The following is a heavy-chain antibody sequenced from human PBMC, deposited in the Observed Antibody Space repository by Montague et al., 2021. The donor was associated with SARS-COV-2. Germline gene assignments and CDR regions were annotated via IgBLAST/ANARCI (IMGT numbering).Heavy chain of an antibody. CDR1: GGSISSYY. CDR3: ARGVLGSGYYYNSAYYYYFYMDV. CDR2: IYYSGNT. D-gene: IGHD3-10*01. V-gene: IGHV4-59*01. J-gene: IGHJ6*03. Sequence: SETLSLTCTVSGGSISSYYWSWIRQAPGKGLEWIGYIYYSGNTNYNPFLKSRATISVDTFKKKVSLKVTSVTAADTAVYYCARGVLGSGYYYNSAYYYYFYMDVWGKGTTVTVSS.